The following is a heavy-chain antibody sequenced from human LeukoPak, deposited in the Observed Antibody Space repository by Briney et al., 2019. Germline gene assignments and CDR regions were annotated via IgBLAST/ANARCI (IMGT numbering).Heavy chain of an antibody. V-gene: IGHV3-23*01. CDR3: ERQLNLDY. J-gene: IGHJ4*02. CDR2: IGPSGVTT. CDR1: GFTFNNFA. D-gene: IGHD1-1*01. Sequence: PGGSLRLSCAASGFTFNNFALDWVRQAPGKGLEWISRIGPSGVTTYYADSVKGRFTISRDNSKNSLYLQMNSLRAEYTSLYYCERQLNLDYWGQGTLVTVSS.